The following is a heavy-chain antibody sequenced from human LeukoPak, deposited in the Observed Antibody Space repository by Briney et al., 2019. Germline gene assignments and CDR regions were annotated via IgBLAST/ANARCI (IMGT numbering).Heavy chain of an antibody. Sequence: GGSLRLSCGASGFTFSSYAMHWARQAPGKGLEWVAVISYDGSNKYYADSVKGRFTISRDNSKNTLYLQMNSLRAEDTAVYYCAKDNTGYYGSGSYYYNWFDPWGQGTLVTVSS. CDR1: GFTFSSYA. CDR2: ISYDGSNK. D-gene: IGHD3-10*01. CDR3: AKDNTGYYGSGSYYYNWFDP. J-gene: IGHJ5*02. V-gene: IGHV3-30*18.